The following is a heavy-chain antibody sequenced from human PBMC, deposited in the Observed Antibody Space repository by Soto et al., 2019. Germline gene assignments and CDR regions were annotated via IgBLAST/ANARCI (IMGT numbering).Heavy chain of an antibody. D-gene: IGHD3-9*01. J-gene: IGHJ4*02. CDR3: ARAGAYDILTGYYL. V-gene: IGHV1-69*01. Sequence: KVSCKASGGTFSSYAISWVRQAPGQGLEWMGGIIPIFGTANYAQKFQGRVTITADESTSTAYMELSSLRSEDTAVYYCARAGAYDILTGYYLWGQGTLVTVSS. CDR2: IIPIFGTA. CDR1: GGTFSSYA.